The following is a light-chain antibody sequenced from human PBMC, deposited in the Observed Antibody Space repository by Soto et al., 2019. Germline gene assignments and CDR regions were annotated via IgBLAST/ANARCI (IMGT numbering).Light chain of an antibody. CDR3: QQYNAWPPYT. CDR2: GAS. Sequence: ETVMTQSPATLSVSPGERATLSCRASQSVSRSLAWYQQKPGQAPRLLIYGASTRATGIPARFSGSGSGTDFTLTISSLQSEDFAVYYCQQYNAWPPYTFGQGTKLEIK. J-gene: IGKJ2*01. CDR1: QSVSRS. V-gene: IGKV3-15*01.